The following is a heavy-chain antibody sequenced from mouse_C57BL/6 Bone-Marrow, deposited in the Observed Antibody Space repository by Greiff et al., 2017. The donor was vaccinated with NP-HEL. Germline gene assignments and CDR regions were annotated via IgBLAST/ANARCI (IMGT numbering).Heavy chain of an antibody. J-gene: IGHJ2*01. Sequence: VQLQQSVAELVRPGASVKLSCTASGFNIKNTYMHWVKQRPEQGLEWIGRIDPANGNTKYAPKFPGKATITAETSSHTAYLQLSSLTSEDTAIYYCASLITTVVGRDFDYWGQGTTLTVSS. CDR1: GFNIKNTY. CDR3: ASLITTVVGRDFDY. V-gene: IGHV14-3*01. CDR2: IDPANGNT. D-gene: IGHD1-1*01.